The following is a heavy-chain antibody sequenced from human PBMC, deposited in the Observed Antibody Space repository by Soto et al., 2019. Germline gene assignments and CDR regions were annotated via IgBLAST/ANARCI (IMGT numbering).Heavy chain of an antibody. V-gene: IGHV1-8*01. D-gene: IGHD4-17*01. CDR1: GYTFTSYD. CDR2: MNPNSGNT. Sequence: QVQLVQSGAEVKKPGASVKVSCKASGYTFTSYDINWVRQATGQGLEWMGWMNPNSGNTGYAQKFQGRVTMTRNTSISTAYMELSSLRSEDAAVYYCARGPYGDYEYYYGMDVWGQGTTVTVSS. CDR3: ARGPYGDYEYYYGMDV. J-gene: IGHJ6*02.